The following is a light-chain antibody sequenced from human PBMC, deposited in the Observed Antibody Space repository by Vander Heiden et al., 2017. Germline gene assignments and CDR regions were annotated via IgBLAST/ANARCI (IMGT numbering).Light chain of an antibody. CDR2: GAS. Sequence: IVMTQSPTTLSVAPGERANLSCRSSQSVSSNFDWYQQKPGQAPRLLLYGASARATGIPGTFSGCGPGTEFTLTIGSLQSEDLAVYYCRQDNNWPRTFGQGTKLEIK. V-gene: IGKV3-15*01. CDR1: QSVSSN. CDR3: RQDNNWPRT. J-gene: IGKJ1*01.